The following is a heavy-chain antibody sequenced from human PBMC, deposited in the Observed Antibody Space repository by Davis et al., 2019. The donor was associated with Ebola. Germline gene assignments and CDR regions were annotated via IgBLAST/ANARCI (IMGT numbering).Heavy chain of an antibody. D-gene: IGHD1/OR15-1a*01. CDR2: IGGSGDGT. CDR3: AQGTIGPFW. J-gene: IGHJ4*02. V-gene: IGHV3-23*01. Sequence: GESLKISCTASGFTFSTYPMTWIRQVPGKGLDWVSTIGGSGDGTHYADSVKGRFTISRDNSKNTLYLQINSLRVEDTAVYYCAQGTIGPFWWGQGTLVTVSS. CDR1: GFTFSTYP.